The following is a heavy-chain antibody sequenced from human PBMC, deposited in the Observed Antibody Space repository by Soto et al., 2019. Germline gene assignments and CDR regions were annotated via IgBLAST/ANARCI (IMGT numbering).Heavy chain of an antibody. D-gene: IGHD2-8*01. CDR1: GFTFSNYG. CDR2: ISYDGNNK. V-gene: IGHV3-30*03. Sequence: QVQLVESGGGVVQPGRSLRLSCAASGFTFSNYGIHWVRQAPGKGLEWVAVISYDGNNKYYADSVEGRFTISRDNSKNTVYLQMHSLRDDDTAMYSCAPAPGYCTKGVCLSNWFDSWGQGTLVTVSS. CDR3: APAPGYCTKGVCLSNWFDS. J-gene: IGHJ5*01.